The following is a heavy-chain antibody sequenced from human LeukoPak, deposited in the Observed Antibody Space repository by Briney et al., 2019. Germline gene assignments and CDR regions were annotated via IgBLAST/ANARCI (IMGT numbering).Heavy chain of an antibody. CDR3: VKITSVTGGDC. J-gene: IGHJ4*02. Sequence: GGSLRLSCSASGFTFSAYAMYWVRQAPGKGLEYVSGISINGGSSFYVDSVKGSFTISRDNSKNTLYLQMSSLTAEDTAVYYCVKITSVTGGDCWGQGTRLSVSS. CDR2: ISINGGSS. V-gene: IGHV3-64D*09. CDR1: GFTFSAYA. D-gene: IGHD1-1*01.